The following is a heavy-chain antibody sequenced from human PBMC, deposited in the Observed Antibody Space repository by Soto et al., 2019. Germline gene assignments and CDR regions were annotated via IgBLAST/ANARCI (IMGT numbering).Heavy chain of an antibody. V-gene: IGHV3-23*01. CDR2: ISANSGNT. CDR1: GFGLSTYA. Sequence: ELQLLESGGGFVQPGGSLRLSCTASGFGLSTYAISWVRQAPGKGLEWVSVISANSGNTDYADSVKGRFTISRDKSENTVFLQMNRLRAEDTAVYYCARGWRAAFDYWGQGTLVTVSS. CDR3: ARGWRAAFDY. J-gene: IGHJ4*02. D-gene: IGHD6-25*01.